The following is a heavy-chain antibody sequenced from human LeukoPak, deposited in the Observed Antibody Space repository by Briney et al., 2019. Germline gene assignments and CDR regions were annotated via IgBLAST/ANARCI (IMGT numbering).Heavy chain of an antibody. CDR3: ARSPPLSSSWAQFDY. D-gene: IGHD6-13*01. J-gene: IGHJ4*02. CDR2: IYPGDSDT. Sequence: AGESLKISCQGSGYSFTSYWIGWVRPMPGKGLEWMGIIYPGDSDTRYSPAFQGQVTISADRSINTAYLQWSSLKASDTAMYYCARSPPLSSSWAQFDYWGQGTLVTVSS. V-gene: IGHV5-51*01. CDR1: GYSFTSYW.